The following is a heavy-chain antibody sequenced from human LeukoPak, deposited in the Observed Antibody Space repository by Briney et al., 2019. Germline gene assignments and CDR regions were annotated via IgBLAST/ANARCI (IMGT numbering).Heavy chain of an antibody. Sequence: GGSLRLSCVASGFTFSRHDMHWVRQAPGKGLEWVSSITSSSSYIYYADSVKGRFIISRDNAKNSLYLQMNSLRAEDTAVYYCTYGSGSYPEYFQHWGQGTLVTVSS. D-gene: IGHD3-10*01. V-gene: IGHV3-21*01. CDR1: GFTFSRHD. CDR2: ITSSSSYI. J-gene: IGHJ1*01. CDR3: TYGSGSYPEYFQH.